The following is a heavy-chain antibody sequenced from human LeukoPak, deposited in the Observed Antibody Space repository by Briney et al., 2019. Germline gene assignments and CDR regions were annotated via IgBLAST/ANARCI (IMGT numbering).Heavy chain of an antibody. CDR3: AQSLGSSNWFGNWFDP. CDR1: GGTFSGYS. D-gene: IGHD6-13*01. J-gene: IGHJ5*02. V-gene: IGHV4-34*08. Sequence: SETLSLTCAVYGGTFSGYSWTWIRQSPGQGLEWIGEINHSGTTNYNPSLKSRVTMTVDTSKNQFSLKLSSVTAADTAVYYCAQSLGSSNWFGNWFDPWGQGTLVTVSS. CDR2: INHSGTT.